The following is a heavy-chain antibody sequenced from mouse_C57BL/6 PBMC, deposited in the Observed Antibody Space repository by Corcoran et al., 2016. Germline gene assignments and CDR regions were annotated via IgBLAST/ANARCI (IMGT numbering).Heavy chain of an antibody. J-gene: IGHJ2*01. Sequence: QIQLVQSGPELKKPGETVKISCKASGYTFTTYGMSWVKQAPGKGLKWMGWINTYSGVPTYADDFKGRFAFSLETSASTAYLQINNLKNEDTATYFCAIYGYHCDYWGQGTTLTVSS. CDR2: INTYSGVP. D-gene: IGHD2-2*01. CDR1: GYTFTTYG. CDR3: AIYGYHCDY. V-gene: IGHV9-3*01.